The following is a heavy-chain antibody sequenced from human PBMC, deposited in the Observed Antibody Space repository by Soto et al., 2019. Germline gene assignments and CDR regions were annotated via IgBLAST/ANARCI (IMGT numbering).Heavy chain of an antibody. CDR1: GFTFSNAW. CDR2: IKSKTDGGTT. CDR3: TTDDTAARPVDY. V-gene: IGHV3-15*01. J-gene: IGHJ4*02. Sequence: GGSLTLSCAASGFTFSNAWMSWVRQAPGKGLEWVGRIKSKTDGGTTDYAAPVKGRFTISRDDSKNTLYLQMNSLKTEDTAVYYCTTDDTAARPVDYWGQGTLVTVSS. D-gene: IGHD6-6*01.